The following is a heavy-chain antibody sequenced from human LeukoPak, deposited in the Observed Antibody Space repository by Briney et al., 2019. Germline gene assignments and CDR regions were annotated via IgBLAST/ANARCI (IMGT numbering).Heavy chain of an antibody. CDR2: ISGDGGST. CDR3: AKDKVHRSYYYGMDV. V-gene: IGHV3-43*02. Sequence: GGSLRLSCAASGFTFSSYAMHWVRQAPGKGLEWVSLISGDGGSTYYADSVKGRFTISRDNSKNSLYLQMNSLRTEDTALYYCAKDKVHRSYYYGMDVWGQGTTVTVSS. J-gene: IGHJ6*02. D-gene: IGHD4/OR15-4a*01. CDR1: GFTFSSYA.